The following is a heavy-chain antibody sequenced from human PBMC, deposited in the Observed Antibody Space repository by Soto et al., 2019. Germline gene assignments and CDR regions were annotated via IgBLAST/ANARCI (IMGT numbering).Heavy chain of an antibody. J-gene: IGHJ4*02. V-gene: IGHV3-23*01. Sequence: GESLKISCAASGFTFSSYAMSWVRQAPGKGLEWVSAISGSGGSTYYADSVKGRFTISRDNSKNTLYLQMNSLRAEDTAVYYCAKDRGAIAAAGQFDYWGQGTLVTVSS. CDR1: GFTFSSYA. CDR3: AKDRGAIAAAGQFDY. D-gene: IGHD6-13*01. CDR2: ISGSGGST.